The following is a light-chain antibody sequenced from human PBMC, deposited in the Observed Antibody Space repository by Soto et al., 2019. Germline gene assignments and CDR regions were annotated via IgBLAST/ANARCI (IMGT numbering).Light chain of an antibody. V-gene: IGLV1-44*01. J-gene: IGLJ3*02. CDR2: SND. CDR3: AAWDDYLNGWV. Sequence: QLVLTQPPSASGTPGQRVPISCSGSSSNIRSNAVNWYQQLPGTAPKLLIYSNDQRPSGVPDRFSGSKSGTSASLAISGLQSEDEADYYCAAWDDYLNGWVFGGGTKLTVL. CDR1: SSNIRSNA.